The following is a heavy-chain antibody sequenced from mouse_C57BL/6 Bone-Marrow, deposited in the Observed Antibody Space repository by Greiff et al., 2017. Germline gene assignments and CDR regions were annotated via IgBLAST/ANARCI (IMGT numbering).Heavy chain of an antibody. CDR2: IWGVGST. Sequence: QVQLKESGPGLVAPSQSLSITCTVSGFSLTSYGVDWVRQSPGKGLEWLGVIWGVGSTNYNSALKSRLSISKDNSKSQVFLKMSSLQTDDTAMYYCASDLGRGFAYWGQGTLVTVSA. J-gene: IGHJ3*01. D-gene: IGHD4-1*01. CDR3: ASDLGRGFAY. V-gene: IGHV2-6*01. CDR1: GFSLTSYG.